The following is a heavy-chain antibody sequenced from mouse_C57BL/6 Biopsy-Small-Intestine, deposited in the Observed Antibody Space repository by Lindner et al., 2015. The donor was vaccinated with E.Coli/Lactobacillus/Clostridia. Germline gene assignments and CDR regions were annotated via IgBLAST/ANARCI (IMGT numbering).Heavy chain of an antibody. J-gene: IGHJ1*01. CDR1: GYTFITSY. D-gene: IGHD1-1*02. CDR2: INPNGGST. CDR3: ARSCSGGTCLVAVGDAFDI. Sequence: SVKVSCKASGYTFITSYMHWVRQAPGQGLEWMGMINPNGGSTSSAQKFQGRVIMTRDTSTSTVYMELTSLISEDTAVYYCARSCSGGTCLVAVGDAFDIWGQGTTVTVSS. V-gene: IGHV1-64*01.